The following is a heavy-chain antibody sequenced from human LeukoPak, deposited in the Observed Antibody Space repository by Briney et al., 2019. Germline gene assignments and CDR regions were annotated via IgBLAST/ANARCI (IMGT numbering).Heavy chain of an antibody. J-gene: IGHJ4*02. V-gene: IGHV1-69*05. CDR1: GGTFSSYA. D-gene: IGHD1-26*01. CDR3: AREPKWELPPDY. Sequence: SVKVSCKASGGTFSSYAISWVRQAPGQGLEWMGRIIPIFGTANYAQKFQGRVTITTDESTCTAYMELSSLRSEDTAVYYCAREPKWELPPDYWGQGTLVTVSS. CDR2: IIPIFGTA.